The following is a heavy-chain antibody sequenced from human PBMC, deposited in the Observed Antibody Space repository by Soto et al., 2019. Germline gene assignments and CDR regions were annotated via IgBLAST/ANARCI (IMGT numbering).Heavy chain of an antibody. Sequence: QLQLQESGPGLVKPSETLSLTCTVSGGSISSSSYYWGWIRQPPGKGLEWIGSIYYSGSTYYNPSLKSRVTISVDTSKNQFSLQLSSVTAADTAVYYCARVGATYCGGDCYSGYYFDYWGQGTLVTVSS. D-gene: IGHD2-21*02. CDR2: IYYSGST. J-gene: IGHJ4*02. CDR1: GGSISSSSYY. V-gene: IGHV4-39*01. CDR3: ARVGATYCGGDCYSGYYFDY.